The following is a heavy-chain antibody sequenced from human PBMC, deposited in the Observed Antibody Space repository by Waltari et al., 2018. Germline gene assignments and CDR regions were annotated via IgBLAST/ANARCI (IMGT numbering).Heavy chain of an antibody. CDR3: AKDRVVVVVPAAIGNWFDP. V-gene: IGHV3-23*01. J-gene: IGHJ5*02. CDR1: GFTFSSYA. D-gene: IGHD2-2*01. CDR2: ISGSGGST. Sequence: EVQLLESGGGLVQPGGSLRLSCAASGFTFSSYAMSWVRQAPGKGLEWVSAISGSGGSTYYADSVKGRFTISRDNSKNTLYLQMNSLRAEDTAVYYCAKDRVVVVVPAAIGNWFDPWCQGTLVTVSS.